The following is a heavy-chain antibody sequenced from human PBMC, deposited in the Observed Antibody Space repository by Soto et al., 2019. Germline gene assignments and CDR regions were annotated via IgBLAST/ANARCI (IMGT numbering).Heavy chain of an antibody. CDR1: GGSISSGDYY. V-gene: IGHV4-30-4*01. CDR2: IYYSGST. Sequence: QVQLQESGPGLVKPSQTLSLTCTVSGGSISSGDYYWSWIRQPPGKGLEWIGYIYYSGSTYYNPSLKSRVTISVDTSKNQFSLKLSSVTAADTAVYYCAREEGGYGPTPYYFDYWGQGTLVTVSS. CDR3: AREEGGYGPTPYYFDY. J-gene: IGHJ4*02. D-gene: IGHD3-16*01.